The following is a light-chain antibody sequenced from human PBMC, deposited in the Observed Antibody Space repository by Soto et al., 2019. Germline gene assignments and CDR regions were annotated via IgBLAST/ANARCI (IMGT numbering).Light chain of an antibody. Sequence: DVVMTQSPLSLPVTPGEPSSISCRSSQSLLYSNGYNYLDWYLQKPGQSPQLLIYLGSNRASGVPDRFSGSGSGTDFTLKISRVEPEDVGVYYCMQAGHIPFTVGPGTKVHIK. V-gene: IGKV2-28*01. CDR2: LGS. J-gene: IGKJ3*01. CDR1: QSLLYSNGYNY. CDR3: MQAGHIPFT.